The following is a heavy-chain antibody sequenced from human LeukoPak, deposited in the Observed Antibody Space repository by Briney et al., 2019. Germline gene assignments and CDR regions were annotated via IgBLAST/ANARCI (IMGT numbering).Heavy chain of an antibody. CDR3: ARRWNYGRNYYIDV. J-gene: IGHJ6*03. V-gene: IGHV4-34*01. D-gene: IGHD1-7*01. Sequence: SETLSLTYAVYGVSFSNYYWIWIRQPPGRGLEWMGEINDSRRTNYNPSLLTRVTVSVDTSKTQFSLRLTSVTATDTAVYYCARRWNYGRNYYIDVWATGPRSASP. CDR2: INDSRRT. CDR1: GVSFSNYY.